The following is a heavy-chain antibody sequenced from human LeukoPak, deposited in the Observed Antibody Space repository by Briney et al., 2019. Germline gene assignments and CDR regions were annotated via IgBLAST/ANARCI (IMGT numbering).Heavy chain of an antibody. V-gene: IGHV4-34*01. Sequence: PSETLSLTCAVYGGSFSGYYWSWIRQPPGKGLEWIGEINHSGSTNYNPSLKSRVTISVDTSKNQFSLKLSSVTAADTAVYYCAIIVVVPAAMGRTKNFDYWGQGTLVTVSS. CDR3: AIIVVVPAAMGRTKNFDY. J-gene: IGHJ4*02. CDR1: GGSFSGYY. CDR2: INHSGST. D-gene: IGHD2-2*01.